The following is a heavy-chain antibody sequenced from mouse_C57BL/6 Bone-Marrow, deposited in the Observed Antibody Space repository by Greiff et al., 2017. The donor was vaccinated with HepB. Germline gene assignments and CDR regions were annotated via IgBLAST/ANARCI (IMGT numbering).Heavy chain of an antibody. CDR1: GYTFTDYE. CDR3: TDYYYGSQAWFAY. CDR2: IDPETGGT. V-gene: IGHV1-15*01. D-gene: IGHD1-1*01. Sequence: QVHVKQSGAELVRPGASVTLSCKASGYTFTDYEMHWVKQTPVHGLEWIGAIDPETGGTAYNQKFKGKAILTADKSSSTAYMELRSLTSEDSAVYYCTDYYYGSQAWFAYWGQGTLVTVSA. J-gene: IGHJ3*01.